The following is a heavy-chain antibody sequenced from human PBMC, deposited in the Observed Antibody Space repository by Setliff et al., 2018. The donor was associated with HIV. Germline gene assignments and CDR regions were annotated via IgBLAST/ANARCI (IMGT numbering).Heavy chain of an antibody. Sequence: ASVKVSCKASGYTFTGHYIHWVRQAPGQGLEWMGRINPNSAGTNYAQNFQGRVTMTWDTSTSTGYMEVYRLRSDDTAVYFCARSCRSSGYCHFDYWGQGTLVTVSS. CDR3: ARSCRSSGYCHFDY. D-gene: IGHD3-22*01. J-gene: IGHJ4*02. V-gene: IGHV1-2*06. CDR1: GYTFTGHY. CDR2: INPNSAGT.